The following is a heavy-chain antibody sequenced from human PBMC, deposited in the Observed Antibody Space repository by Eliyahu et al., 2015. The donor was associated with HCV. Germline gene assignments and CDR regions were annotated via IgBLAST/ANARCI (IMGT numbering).Heavy chain of an antibody. Sequence: EVQLVQSGAEVKKPGDSLKISCKGSGYSFSDYWIGWVRXMPGXGLEXKGILYTGDSDARYSPSFQGQVTLSIDKSISTAYLQWNSLKASDTAIYYCARPAGHCGGGYCPGALFHWGQGTQVTVSS. J-gene: IGHJ4*02. D-gene: IGHD2-15*01. V-gene: IGHV5-51*01. CDR3: ARPAGHCGGGYCPGALFH. CDR1: GYSFSDYW. CDR2: LYTGDSDA.